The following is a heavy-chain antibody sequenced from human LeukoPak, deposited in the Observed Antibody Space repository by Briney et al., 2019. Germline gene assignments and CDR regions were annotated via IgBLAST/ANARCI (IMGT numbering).Heavy chain of an antibody. CDR1: GASISTSRSY. CDR3: ARVRGRDGYFDY. CDR2: VSFGGDT. J-gene: IGHJ4*02. D-gene: IGHD5-24*01. Sequence: SETLSLTCTVSGASISTSRSYGAWIRQPPGKGLEWTASVSFGGDTYNNPSLKSRVTISVDTSKNMFSLRLTSVTAADTAVYYCARVRGRDGYFDYWGQGILVIVSA. V-gene: IGHV4-39*07.